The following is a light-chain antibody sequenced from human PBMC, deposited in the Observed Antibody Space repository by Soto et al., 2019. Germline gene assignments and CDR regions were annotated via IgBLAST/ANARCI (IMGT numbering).Light chain of an antibody. CDR2: DVT. Sequence: QSALTQPASVSGSPGQSVTISCTGTSSDIGGYRYVSWYQQRPGKAPKLMIHDVTNRPSGVSDRFSGSKSGNTASLTISGLHAEDAAYYYCTSYTSDSAVIFGGGTKLTVL. V-gene: IGLV2-14*03. CDR1: SSDIGGYRY. J-gene: IGLJ2*01. CDR3: TSYTSDSAVI.